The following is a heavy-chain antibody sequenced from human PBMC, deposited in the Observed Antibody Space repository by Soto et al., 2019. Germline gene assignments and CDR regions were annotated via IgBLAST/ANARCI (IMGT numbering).Heavy chain of an antibody. D-gene: IGHD6-13*01. CDR2: IYYSGST. CDR3: ARQMDAFRAAAGTDWFDP. CDR1: GGSISSSSYY. J-gene: IGHJ5*02. Sequence: QLQLQESGPGLVKPSETLSLTCTVSGGSISSSSYYWGWIRQPPGKGLEWIGSIYYSGSTYYNPSLKSRVTISVDTSKNQFSLKLSSVTAEDTAVYYCARQMDAFRAAAGTDWFDPWGQGTLVTVSS. V-gene: IGHV4-39*01.